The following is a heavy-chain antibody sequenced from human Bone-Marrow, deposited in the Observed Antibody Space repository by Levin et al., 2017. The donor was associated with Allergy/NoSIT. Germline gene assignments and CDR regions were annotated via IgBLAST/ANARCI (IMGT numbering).Heavy chain of an antibody. CDR1: GGSISSYY. J-gene: IGHJ4*02. Sequence: PSETLSLTCTVSGGSISSYYWSWIRQPPGKGLEWIGYIYYSGSTNYNPSLKSRVTISVDTSKNQFSLKLSSVTAADTAVYYCARGSGWYAEYYFDYWGQGTLVTVSS. CDR3: ARGSGWYAEYYFDY. D-gene: IGHD6-19*01. CDR2: IYYSGST. V-gene: IGHV4-59*01.